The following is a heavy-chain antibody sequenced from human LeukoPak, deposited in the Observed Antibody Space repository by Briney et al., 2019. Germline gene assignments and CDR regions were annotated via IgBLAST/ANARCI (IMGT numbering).Heavy chain of an antibody. V-gene: IGHV4-59*01. CDR1: GGSISNDY. J-gene: IGHJ4*02. D-gene: IGHD3-3*01. CDR2: IYYTGST. CDR3: ARGPRFLEWLLYFDY. Sequence: PSETLSLTCTVSGGSISNDYWSWIRQPPGKGLECIGYIYYTGSTNYNPSLKSRVTISVDTSKNQFSLKLSPVTAADTAVYYCARGPRFLEWLLYFDYWGQGTLVTVSS.